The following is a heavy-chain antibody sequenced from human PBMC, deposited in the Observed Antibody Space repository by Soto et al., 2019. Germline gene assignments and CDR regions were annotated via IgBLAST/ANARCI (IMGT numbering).Heavy chain of an antibody. CDR2: INLNSGDT. V-gene: IGHV1-2*02. CDR3: ARDLGGYDLYGPDT. D-gene: IGHD5-12*01. CDR1: GNPFSDSS. Sequence: QVQLVQSGAEVRKPGASVNVSCKASGNPFSDSSMHWVRQAPGQGLEWMGWINLNSGDTYYAQNFQGRVTLTWDTSIRTAYMDLTRLKSNDPAVYYCARDLGGYDLYGPDTWGQGTLVTVSS. J-gene: IGHJ5*02.